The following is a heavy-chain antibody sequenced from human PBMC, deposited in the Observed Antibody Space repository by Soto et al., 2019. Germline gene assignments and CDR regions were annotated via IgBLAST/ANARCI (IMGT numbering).Heavy chain of an antibody. CDR1: GFTFSSYG. Sequence: GGSLRLSCAASGFTFSSYGMHWVRQAPGKGLEWVAVISYDGSNKYYADSVKGRFTISRDNSKNTLYLQMNSLRAEDTAVYYCAKEQWLAPAHYGMDVWGQGTTVTVSS. V-gene: IGHV3-30*18. D-gene: IGHD6-19*01. CDR2: ISYDGSNK. CDR3: AKEQWLAPAHYGMDV. J-gene: IGHJ6*02.